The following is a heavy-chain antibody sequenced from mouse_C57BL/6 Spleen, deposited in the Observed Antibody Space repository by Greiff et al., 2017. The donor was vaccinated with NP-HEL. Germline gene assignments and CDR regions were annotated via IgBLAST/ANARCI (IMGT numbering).Heavy chain of an antibody. V-gene: IGHV1-82*01. CDR1: GYAFSSSW. CDR2: IYPGDGDT. J-gene: IGHJ2*01. D-gene: IGHD3-2*02. CDR3: ARWDSGY. Sequence: VQLQQSGPELVKPGASVKISCKASGYAFSSSWMNWVKQRPGKGLEWIGRIYPGDGDTNYNGKFKGKATLTADKSSSTAYMQLSSLASEDSAVYFCARWDSGYWGQGTTLTVSS.